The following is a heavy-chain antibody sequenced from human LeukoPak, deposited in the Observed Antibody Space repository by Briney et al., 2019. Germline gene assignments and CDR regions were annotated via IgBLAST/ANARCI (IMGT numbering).Heavy chain of an antibody. D-gene: IGHD6-19*01. CDR1: GFTFSSYG. V-gene: IGHV3-30*02. CDR2: IRYDGSNK. CDR3: AKSDAGSGWLYFDY. J-gene: IGHJ4*02. Sequence: PGGSLRLSCAASGFTFSSYGMHWVRQAPGKGLGRVAFIRYDGSNKYYADSVKGRFTISRDNSNNTLYLQMNSLRAEDTAVYYCAKSDAGSGWLYFDYWGQGTLVTVSS.